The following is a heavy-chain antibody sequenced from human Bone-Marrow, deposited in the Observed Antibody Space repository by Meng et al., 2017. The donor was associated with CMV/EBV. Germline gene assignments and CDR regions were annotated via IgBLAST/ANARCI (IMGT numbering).Heavy chain of an antibody. CDR1: GFNVNKNY. CDR2: LYSDGATFVDFT. V-gene: IGHV3-53*01. Sequence: GGSLRLSCEVSGFNVNKNYMNWVRQAPGKGLEWVSVLYSDGATFVDFTYYADSVRGRFTISRDNSNNILYLQMDSLRADDTAVYYCASHTHYAGNPPGTLHCWGQGTLVSVSS. J-gene: IGHJ4*02. D-gene: IGHD4-23*01. CDR3: ASHTHYAGNPPGTLHC.